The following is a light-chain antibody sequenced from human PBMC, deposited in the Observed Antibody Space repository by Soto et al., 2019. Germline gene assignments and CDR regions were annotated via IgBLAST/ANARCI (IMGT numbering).Light chain of an antibody. CDR2: EVS. J-gene: IGLJ3*02. CDR3: SSYTSSSTHWV. V-gene: IGLV2-14*01. Sequence: QSALTQPASVSGSPGQSITLSCTGTSSDVGGYNYVSWYQQHTGKAPKLMIYEVSNRPSGVSNRFSGSKSGNTASLTISGLQAEDEADYDCSSYTSSSTHWVFGGGTQLTV. CDR1: SSDVGGYNY.